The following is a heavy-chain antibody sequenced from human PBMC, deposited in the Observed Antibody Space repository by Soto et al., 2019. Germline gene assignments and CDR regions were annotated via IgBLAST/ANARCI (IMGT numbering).Heavy chain of an antibody. J-gene: IGHJ4*02. D-gene: IGHD6-6*01. CDR1: GGTFSSYA. CDR2: IIPIFGTA. V-gene: IGHV1-69*13. Sequence: SVKVSCKASGGTFSSYAISWVRQAPGQGLEWMGGIIPIFGTANYAQKFQGRVTITADESTSTAYMELSSLRSEDTAVYYCATHTLKSIAARPGFDYWGQGTLVTVSS. CDR3: ATHTLKSIAARPGFDY.